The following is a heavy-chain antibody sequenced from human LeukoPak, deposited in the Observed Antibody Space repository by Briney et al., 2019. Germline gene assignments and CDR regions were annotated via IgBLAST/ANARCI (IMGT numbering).Heavy chain of an antibody. Sequence: GASVKVSCKASGGTFSSYAISWVRQAPGQGLEWMGGIVPIFGTANYAQKFQGRVTITADESTSTAYMGLSSLRSEDTAVYYCASRHRDSYYMDVWGKGTTVTVSS. CDR1: GGTFSSYA. V-gene: IGHV1-69*13. D-gene: IGHD1-14*01. J-gene: IGHJ6*03. CDR2: IVPIFGTA. CDR3: ASRHRDSYYMDV.